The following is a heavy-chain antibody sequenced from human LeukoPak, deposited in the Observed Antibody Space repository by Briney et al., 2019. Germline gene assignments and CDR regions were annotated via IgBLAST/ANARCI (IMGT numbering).Heavy chain of an antibody. J-gene: IGHJ4*02. V-gene: IGHV4-38-2*01. CDR1: GYSISSGYY. CDR3: ARRGTMVRKIDY. D-gene: IGHD3-10*01. CDR2: IYHSGST. Sequence: PSETLSLTCAVSGYSISSGYYWDWIRQPPGKGLEWIGSIYHSGSTYYNPSLKSRVTISVDTSKNQFSLKLSSVTAADTAVYYCARRGTMVRKIDYWGQGTLVTVSS.